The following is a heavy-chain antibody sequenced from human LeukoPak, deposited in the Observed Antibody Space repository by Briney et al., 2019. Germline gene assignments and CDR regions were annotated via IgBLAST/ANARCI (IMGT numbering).Heavy chain of an antibody. D-gene: IGHD3-10*01. Sequence: SETLSLTCTVSCDSISSSNCYWGWIRQPPGKGLEWIGSIYFSGGTYYNASLKSRVTISVDTSKNQFSLKLSSVTAADTAVYYCARQTGSGLFSLPGGQGTLVTVSS. CDR3: ARQTGSGLFSLP. V-gene: IGHV4-39*01. CDR1: CDSISSSNCY. J-gene: IGHJ4*02. CDR2: IYFSGGT.